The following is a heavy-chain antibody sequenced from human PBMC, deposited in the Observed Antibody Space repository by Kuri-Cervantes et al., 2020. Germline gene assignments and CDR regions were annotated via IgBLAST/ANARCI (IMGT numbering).Heavy chain of an antibody. V-gene: IGHV4-38-2*02. CDR3: ARDSRVGWFDP. Sequence: SETLSLTCTVSGYSISSGYYWGWIRQPPGKGLEWIGNIYYSGSTNYKSSLKSRVTISVDTSKNQFSLKLSSVTAADTAVYYCARDSRVGWFDPWGQGTLVTVSS. CDR1: GYSISSGYY. J-gene: IGHJ5*02. CDR2: IYYSGST. D-gene: IGHD2-15*01.